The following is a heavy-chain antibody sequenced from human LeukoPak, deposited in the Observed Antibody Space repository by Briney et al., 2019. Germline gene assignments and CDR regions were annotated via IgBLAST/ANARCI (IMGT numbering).Heavy chain of an antibody. V-gene: IGHV1-8*01. CDR2: MNPNSGRT. D-gene: IGHD2-2*02. CDR3: ARDRAYCSSTSCYTEGDAFDI. Sequence: ASVKVSCKASGYTLTSYDVNWVRQATGQGLEWMGWMNPNSGRTGYAQKFQGRVTITRNTSIRTAYMELSSLRSEDTAVYFCARDRAYCSSTSCYTEGDAFDIWGQGTMVTVSS. CDR1: GYTLTSYD. J-gene: IGHJ3*02.